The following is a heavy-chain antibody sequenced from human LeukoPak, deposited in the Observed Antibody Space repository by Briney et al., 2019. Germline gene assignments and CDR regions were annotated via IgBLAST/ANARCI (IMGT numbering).Heavy chain of an antibody. D-gene: IGHD5-18*01. V-gene: IGHV3-21*01. CDR3: ARESHADTAMVNDY. J-gene: IGHJ4*02. CDR1: GFTFSTYS. CDR2: ISSSSSYI. Sequence: GGPLRLSCAASGFTFSTYSMNWVRQAPGKGLEWVSSISSSSSYIYYADSVKGRFTISRDNAKNSLYLQMNSLRAEDTALYYCARESHADTAMVNDYWGQGTLVTVSS.